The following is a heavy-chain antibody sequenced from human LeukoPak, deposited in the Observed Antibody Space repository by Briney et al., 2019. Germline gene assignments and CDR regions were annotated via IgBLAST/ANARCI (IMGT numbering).Heavy chain of an antibody. D-gene: IGHD3-3*01. J-gene: IGHJ6*03. CDR1: GFPFSNYA. CDR3: ARVAYYHFWSGLIPHTYYMDV. CDR2: ISGSGDDT. Sequence: GGSLRLSCAASGFPFSNYAMNWVRQAPGKGLEWVSSISGSGDDTNSADSVKGRFTVSRDNAKNSLFLQMNSLRAEDTAIYYCARVAYYHFWSGLIPHTYYMDVWGKGTTVIVSS. V-gene: IGHV3-23*01.